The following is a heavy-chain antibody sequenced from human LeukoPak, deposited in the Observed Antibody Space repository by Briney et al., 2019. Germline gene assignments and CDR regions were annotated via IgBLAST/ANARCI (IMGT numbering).Heavy chain of an antibody. Sequence: GGSLRLSCAASGFTFDDYAMHWVRQAPGKGLEWVFLIGGDGGSTYYADSVKGRFTISRDNSKNSLYLQMNSLRTEDTALYYCAKAPPGYSSSWYPQYYYYAMDVWGQGTTVTVSS. CDR1: GFTFDDYA. CDR2: IGGDGGST. J-gene: IGHJ6*02. V-gene: IGHV3-43*02. D-gene: IGHD6-13*01. CDR3: AKAPPGYSSSWYPQYYYYAMDV.